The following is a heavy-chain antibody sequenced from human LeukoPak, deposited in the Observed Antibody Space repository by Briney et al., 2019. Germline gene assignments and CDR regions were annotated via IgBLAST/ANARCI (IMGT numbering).Heavy chain of an antibody. CDR2: IIPIFGTA. V-gene: IGHV1-69*13. CDR1: GGTFSSYA. Sequence: SVKVSCKASGGTFSSYAISWVRQAPGQGLEWMGGIIPIFGTANYAQKFQGRVTITADESTSTAYMELSSLRSEDTAVYYCAKFWTGRPTGNAFDIWGQGTMVTVSS. CDR3: AKFWTGRPTGNAFDI. J-gene: IGHJ3*02. D-gene: IGHD3/OR15-3a*01.